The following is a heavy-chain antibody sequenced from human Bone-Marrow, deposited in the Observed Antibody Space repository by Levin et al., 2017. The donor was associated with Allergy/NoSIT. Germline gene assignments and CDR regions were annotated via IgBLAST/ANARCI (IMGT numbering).Heavy chain of an antibody. CDR2: VGYDGNSE. Sequence: PGGSLRLSCVGSGFTFDNHGIHWVRQAPCKGLEWVSVVGYDGNSEHYADTVKGRFTVSRDNSKNTVYLQMTSLRPEDTALYYCARAAGNYRHDFDSWGRGVVVTVSS. CDR3: ARAAGNYRHDFDS. D-gene: IGHD1-7*01. CDR1: GFTFDNHG. J-gene: IGHJ4*02. V-gene: IGHV3-30*03.